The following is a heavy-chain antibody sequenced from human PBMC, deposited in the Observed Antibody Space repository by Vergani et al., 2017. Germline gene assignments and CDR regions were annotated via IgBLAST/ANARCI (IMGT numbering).Heavy chain of an antibody. CDR2: IDHSGST. CDR1: GYSISSGYY. V-gene: IGHV4-38-2*01. CDR3: ARRFSGSLDY. Sequence: QVQLQESGPGLVKPSETLSLTCAVSGYSISSGYYWGWIRQPPGKGLEWIGSIDHSGSTYYNPSLKSRVTISVDTSKNQFSLKLSSVTAADTAVYYCARRFSGSLDYWGQGTLVTVSS. J-gene: IGHJ4*02. D-gene: IGHD1-26*01.